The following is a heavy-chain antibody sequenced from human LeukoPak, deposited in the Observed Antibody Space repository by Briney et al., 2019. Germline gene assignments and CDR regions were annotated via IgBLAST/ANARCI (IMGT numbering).Heavy chain of an antibody. Sequence: GESLRLSCAASGFTFSSYSMNWVRQAPGQGLEWVANIKYDGSEKYYVDSVKGRFTISREDAKNSLSLQMDSVRPEDTAVYYCAFNNNFKYWGQGTLVIVSS. D-gene: IGHD1/OR15-1a*01. CDR3: AFNNNFKY. V-gene: IGHV3-7*01. J-gene: IGHJ4*02. CDR2: IKYDGSEK. CDR1: GFTFSSYS.